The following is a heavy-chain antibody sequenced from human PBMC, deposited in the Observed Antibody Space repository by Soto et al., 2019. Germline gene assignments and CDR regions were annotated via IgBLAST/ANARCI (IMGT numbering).Heavy chain of an antibody. J-gene: IGHJ4*02. CDR1: GFTFSDYY. D-gene: IGHD3-3*01. CDR3: ARGAFGVVIILTHFDY. Sequence: GGSLRLSCAASGFTFSDYYMSWIRQAPGKGLEWVSYISSSGSTIYYADSVKGRFTISRDNAKNSLYLQMNSLRAEDTAVYYCARGAFGVVIILTHFDYWGQGTLVTVSS. V-gene: IGHV3-11*01. CDR2: ISSSGSTI.